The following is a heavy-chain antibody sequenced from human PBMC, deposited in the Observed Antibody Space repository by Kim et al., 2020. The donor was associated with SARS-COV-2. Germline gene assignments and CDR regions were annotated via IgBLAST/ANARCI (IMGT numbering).Heavy chain of an antibody. CDR3: AKGSSGGYYHYLGA. CDR1: GFTFGDCA. V-gene: IGHV3-9*01. Sequence: SLRLSCAASGFTFGDCAMHWVRQAPGKGLEWVSGLSWNSGSKGYADSVKGRFTISRDNAKNSLYLQMNSLRAEDTALYYCAKGSSGGYYHYLGAWGQG. D-gene: IGHD6-13*01. J-gene: IGHJ3*01. CDR2: LSWNSGSK.